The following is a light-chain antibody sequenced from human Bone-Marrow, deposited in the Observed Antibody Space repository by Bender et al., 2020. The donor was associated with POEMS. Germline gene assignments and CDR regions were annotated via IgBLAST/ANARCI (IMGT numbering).Light chain of an antibody. CDR2: DVS. CDR1: SSDVGGYNY. Sequence: QSALTQPRSVSGSPGQSVTISCTGTSSDVGGYNYVSWYQQHPGKAPKIIIYDVSERPSGVPDRFSGSKSANTASLTISGLQAEDEADYYCASYAGSYPVPFGGGTRLTVL. CDR3: ASYAGSYPVP. J-gene: IGLJ2*01. V-gene: IGLV2-11*01.